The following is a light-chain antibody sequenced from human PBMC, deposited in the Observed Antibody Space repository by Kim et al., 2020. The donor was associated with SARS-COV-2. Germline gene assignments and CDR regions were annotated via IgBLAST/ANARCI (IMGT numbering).Light chain of an antibody. J-gene: IGLJ2*01. CDR2: QDT. V-gene: IGLV3-1*01. CDR1: ELGDKY. CDR3: QAWDSGTAVV. Sequence: PPGQTASIPCSGDELGDKYVFWYQQKPGQSPVLVIYQDTKRPSGIPERFSASNSGNTATLTISATQATDEADYYCQAWDSGTAVVFGEGTQLTVL.